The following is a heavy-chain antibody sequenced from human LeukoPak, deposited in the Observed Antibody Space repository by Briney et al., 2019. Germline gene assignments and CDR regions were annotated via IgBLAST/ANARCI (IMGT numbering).Heavy chain of an antibody. CDR1: GFSFINYG. V-gene: IGHV3-53*01. CDR2: IYSGTI. D-gene: IGHD4/OR15-4a*01. Sequence: GGSLRLSCAASGFSFINYGMSWVRQAPGKGLEWVSFIYSGTIHYSDSVKGRFTISRDNSKNTLYLQMNSLRAEDTAVYYCARRAGAYSHPYDYWGQGTLVTVSS. J-gene: IGHJ4*02. CDR3: ARRAGAYSHPYDY.